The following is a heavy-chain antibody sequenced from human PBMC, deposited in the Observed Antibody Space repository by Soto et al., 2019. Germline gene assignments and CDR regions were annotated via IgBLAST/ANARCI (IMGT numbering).Heavy chain of an antibody. CDR2: ISGSGGSI. CDR1: GFTFSTYA. CDR3: VKGYWKGDV. D-gene: IGHD1-1*01. Sequence: EVQLLESGGGLVQPGGSLRLSCAASGFTFSTYAMNWVRQAPGNGLEWVSAISGSGGSIHYADSVKGRFTISRDNSKNTLYLQTNSLRDEDTAVYHCVKGYWKGDVWGQGTTVIVSS. V-gene: IGHV3-23*01. J-gene: IGHJ6*02.